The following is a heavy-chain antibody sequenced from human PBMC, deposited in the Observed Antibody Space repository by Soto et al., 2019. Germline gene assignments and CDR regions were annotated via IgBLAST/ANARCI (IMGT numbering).Heavy chain of an antibody. CDR2: ISSSSSTI. Sequence: PGGSLRLSDAASGFTFSNYSMNWVRQAPGKVLDLVSYISSSSSTIYYAYSVKGRFTISRDNAKNSLYLQMNSLRAEDTAVYYCAPAAANFWGQGT. V-gene: IGHV3-48*01. CDR1: GFTFSNYS. J-gene: IGHJ4*02. CDR3: APAAANF. D-gene: IGHD6-13*01.